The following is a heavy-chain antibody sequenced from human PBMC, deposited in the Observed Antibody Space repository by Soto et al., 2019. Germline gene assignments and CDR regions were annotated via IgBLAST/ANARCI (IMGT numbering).Heavy chain of an antibody. CDR2: IYYSGST. V-gene: IGHV4-39*01. J-gene: IGHJ6*03. CDR3: ARSYCTNGVCYYMDV. D-gene: IGHD2-8*01. CDR1: GGSISSSSYY. Sequence: SETLSLTCTVSGGSISSSSYYWGWIRQPPGKGLEWIGSIYYSGSTYYNPSLKSRVTISVDTSKNQFSLKLSSVTAADTAVYYCARSYCTNGVCYYMDVWGKGTTVTVSS.